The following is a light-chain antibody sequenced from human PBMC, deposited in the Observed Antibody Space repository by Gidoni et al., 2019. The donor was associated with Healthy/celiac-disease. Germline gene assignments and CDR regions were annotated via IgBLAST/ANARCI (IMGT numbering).Light chain of an antibody. J-gene: IGLJ2*01. CDR1: NIGSKS. CDR2: DDS. V-gene: IGLV3-21*03. Sequence: SYLLTQPPSVSVGPGKTARITCGGNNIGSKSVHWYQQKPGQAPLLVVYDDSDRPSGIPERFSGSNSGNTATLTISRVEAGDEADYYCQVWDSSSDHPVVFGGGTKLTVL. CDR3: QVWDSSSDHPVV.